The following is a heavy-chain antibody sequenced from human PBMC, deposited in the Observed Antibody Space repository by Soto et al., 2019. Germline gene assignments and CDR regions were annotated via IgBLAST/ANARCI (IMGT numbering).Heavy chain of an antibody. CDR2: INPSGGST. D-gene: IGHD3-16*01. CDR3: ATDQALGDYLWGRFDI. Sequence: GASVKVSCKASGYTFTSYYMHWVRQAPGQGLEWMGIINPSGGSTSYAQKFQGRVTMTRDTSTSTAYMELSSLRSEDTAVYYCATDQALGDYLWGRFDIWGQGTMVIVSS. J-gene: IGHJ3*02. V-gene: IGHV1-46*01. CDR1: GYTFTSYY.